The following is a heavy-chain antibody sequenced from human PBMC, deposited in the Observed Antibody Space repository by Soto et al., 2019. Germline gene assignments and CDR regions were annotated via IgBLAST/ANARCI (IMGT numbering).Heavy chain of an antibody. V-gene: IGHV3-11*06. CDR1: GFTFSDYY. CDR2: ISSSTGYT. Sequence: QVQLVESGGGLVKPGGSLRLSCAASGFTFSDYYMTWIRQAPGKGLEWVSHISSSTGYTKYADSVKGRFTISRDNAKNSLYLQMNRLRAEDTAVYYCAMRGSSDNWFDPWGQGTLVTVSS. J-gene: IGHJ5*02. CDR3: AMRGSSDNWFDP. D-gene: IGHD2-15*01.